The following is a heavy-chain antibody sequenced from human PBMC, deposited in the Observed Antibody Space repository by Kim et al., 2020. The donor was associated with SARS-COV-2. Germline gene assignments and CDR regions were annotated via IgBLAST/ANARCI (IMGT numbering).Heavy chain of an antibody. J-gene: IGHJ3*02. Sequence: GGSLRLSCAASGFTFSSYDMHWVRQAPGKGLEWVSYISCSGSTKYYADSVKGRFTISRDNAKNSLSLQMNSLRAEDTAVYYCARSNPTRIMMIVVEEVAFDIWGQGTMVTVSS. CDR2: ISCSGSTK. CDR1: GFTFSSYD. CDR3: ARSNPTRIMMIVVEEVAFDI. V-gene: IGHV3-48*01. D-gene: IGHD3-22*01.